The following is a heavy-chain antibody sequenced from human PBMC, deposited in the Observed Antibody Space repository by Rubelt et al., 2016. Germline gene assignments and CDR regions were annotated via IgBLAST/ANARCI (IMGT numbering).Heavy chain of an antibody. CDR3: ARGLVGATRFDY. V-gene: IGHV3-15*07. CDR2: IKSKTDGGTT. Sequence: LEWVGRIKSKTDGGTTDYAAPVKGRFTISRDDSKNTLYLQMNSLRAEDTAVYYCARGLVGATRFDYWGQGTLVTVSS. D-gene: IGHD1-26*01. J-gene: IGHJ4*02.